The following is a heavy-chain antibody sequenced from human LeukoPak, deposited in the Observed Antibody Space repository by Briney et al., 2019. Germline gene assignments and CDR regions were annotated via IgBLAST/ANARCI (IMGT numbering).Heavy chain of an antibody. CDR2: ISGSGGST. CDR3: AKEVVPAAMSVYYYGVDV. D-gene: IGHD2-2*01. Sequence: PGGSLRLSCAASGFTFSSYAMSWVRQAPGKGLEWVSAISGSGGSTYYADSMKGRFTISRDNSKNTLYLQMNSLRAEDTAVYYCAKEVVPAAMSVYYYGVDVWGQGTTVTVSS. J-gene: IGHJ6*02. V-gene: IGHV3-23*01. CDR1: GFTFSSYA.